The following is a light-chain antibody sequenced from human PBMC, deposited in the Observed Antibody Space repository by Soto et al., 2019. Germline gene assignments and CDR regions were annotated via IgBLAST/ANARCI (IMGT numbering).Light chain of an antibody. CDR2: GNS. V-gene: IGLV1-40*01. Sequence: QSVLTQPPSVSGAPGQRVTISCTGSSSNLGAGYDVNWYQQIPGTAPKLLIYGNSNRPSGVPDRLSGSKSGTSASLAITGLQAEDEADYYCQSYDSSLSGYVFGTGTKVTVL. CDR1: SSNLGAGYD. CDR3: QSYDSSLSGYV. J-gene: IGLJ1*01.